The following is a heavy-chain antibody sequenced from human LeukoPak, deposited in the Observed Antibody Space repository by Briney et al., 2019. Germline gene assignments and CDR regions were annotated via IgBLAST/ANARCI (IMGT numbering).Heavy chain of an antibody. J-gene: IGHJ6*03. CDR3: ARGDIAAAGSSYYYYYMDV. D-gene: IGHD6-13*01. CDR1: GGSISSYY. CDR2: IYHSGST. V-gene: IGHV4-39*07. Sequence: SETLSLTCNVSGGSISSYYWGWIRQPPGKGLEWIGSIYHSGSTYYNPSLKSRVTISVDTSKNQFSLKLSSVTAADTAVYYCARGDIAAAGSSYYYYYMDVWGKGTTVTVSS.